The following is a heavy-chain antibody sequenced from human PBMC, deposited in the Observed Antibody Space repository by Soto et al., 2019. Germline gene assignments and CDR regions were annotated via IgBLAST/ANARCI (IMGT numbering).Heavy chain of an antibody. CDR1: GYAFTTYG. Sequence: QVHLVQSGAEVKKPGASVKVSCQGSGYAFTTYGITWVRQAPGQGLEWMGWISAHNGNTNYAQKLQGRVTVTRDTSTSTAYMELRSLRYDDTAVYYCARGRYGAYWGQGALVTVSP. J-gene: IGHJ1*01. CDR2: ISAHNGNT. V-gene: IGHV1-18*01. D-gene: IGHD3-10*01. CDR3: ARGRYGAY.